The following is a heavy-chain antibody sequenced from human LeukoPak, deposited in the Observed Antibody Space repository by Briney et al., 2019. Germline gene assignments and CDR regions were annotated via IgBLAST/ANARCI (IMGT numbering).Heavy chain of an antibody. CDR2: VGIAADT. Sequence: GGSLRLSCAASGFTFNNYEMHWVRQTAGKGLEWVSAVGIAADTFYAGSVKGRFSISRDNAESSLFLQMNSLRAGDTAVNYCAREGRMGTADAFDVWGQGTMVTVSS. CDR1: GFTFNNYE. CDR3: AREGRMGTADAFDV. D-gene: IGHD1-14*01. V-gene: IGHV3-13*01. J-gene: IGHJ3*01.